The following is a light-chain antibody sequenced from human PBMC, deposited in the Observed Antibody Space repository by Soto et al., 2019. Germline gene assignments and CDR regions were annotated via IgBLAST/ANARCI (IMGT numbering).Light chain of an antibody. CDR1: SSDVGSYNL. V-gene: IGLV2-23*01. Sequence: QSALTQPASVSGSPGQSLTISCTGTSSDVGSYNLVSWYQQHPGKAPKLMIYEDSKRPSGVSNRFSGFKSGNTASLTISGLQAEDEADYFCCSYAGSSTYVFGTGTKLTVL. CDR2: EDS. J-gene: IGLJ1*01. CDR3: CSYAGSSTYV.